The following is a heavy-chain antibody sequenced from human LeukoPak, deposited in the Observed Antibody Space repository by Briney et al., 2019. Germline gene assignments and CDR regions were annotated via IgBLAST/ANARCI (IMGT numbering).Heavy chain of an antibody. CDR3: ARVGYSYVINDWSRTGLGAYPTKYYYHMDV. CDR1: GGSFSDYY. CDR2: INPRGST. V-gene: IGHV4-34*01. Sequence: PSETLSLTCAVYGGSFSDYYWSWIRQPPGKGLEWIGEINPRGSTNYSPSLKSRVTISVDTSKNQFSLKLSSVAAADTAVYFCARVGYSYVINDWSRTGLGAYPTKYYYHMDVWDKGTTVTVSS. J-gene: IGHJ6*03. D-gene: IGHD5-18*01.